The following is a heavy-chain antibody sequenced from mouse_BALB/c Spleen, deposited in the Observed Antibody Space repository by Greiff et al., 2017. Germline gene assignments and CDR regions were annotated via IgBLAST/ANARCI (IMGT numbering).Heavy chain of an antibody. Sequence: EVKLMESGGGLVQPGGSLRLSCATSGFTITDYYMSWVRQPPGKALEWLGFIRNKDNGYTTEYSASVKGRFTISRDNSQCILYLQMKTLRAEDSATYSCERKYYGSSYNAMNYGGKGTSVTVSS. D-gene: IGHD1-1*01. CDR2: IRNKDNGYTT. CDR3: ERKYYGSSYNAMNY. V-gene: IGHV7-3*02. CDR1: GFTITDYY. J-gene: IGHJ4*01.